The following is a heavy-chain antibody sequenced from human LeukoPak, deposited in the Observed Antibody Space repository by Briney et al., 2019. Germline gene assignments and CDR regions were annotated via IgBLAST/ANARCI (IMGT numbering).Heavy chain of an antibody. CDR3: ARGAAISWTESYYFDY. J-gene: IGHJ4*02. CDR2: TYYRSKWYN. CDR1: GDSVSSNSAA. Sequence: SQTLSLTCAISGDSVSSNSAAWNWIRQSPSRGLEWLGRTYYRSKWYNDYAVSVKSRITINPDTSKNQFSLQLNSVTPEDTAVYYCARGAAISWTESYYFDYWGQGTLVTVSS. V-gene: IGHV6-1*01. D-gene: IGHD2-2*01.